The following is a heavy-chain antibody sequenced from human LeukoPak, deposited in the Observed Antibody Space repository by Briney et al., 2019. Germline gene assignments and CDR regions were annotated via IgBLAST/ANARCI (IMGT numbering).Heavy chain of an antibody. V-gene: IGHV3-7*01. CDR1: GLTFSSYW. CDR3: ARERGYSVVLDY. J-gene: IGHJ4*02. Sequence: GGSLRLSCAASGLTFSSYWMSWVRQAPGKGLEWVANIKQDGSEKYYVDSVKGRFTIPRDNAKNSLYLQMNSLRAEDTAVYYCARERGYSVVLDYWGQGTLVTVSS. CDR2: IKQDGSEK. D-gene: IGHD5/OR15-5a*01.